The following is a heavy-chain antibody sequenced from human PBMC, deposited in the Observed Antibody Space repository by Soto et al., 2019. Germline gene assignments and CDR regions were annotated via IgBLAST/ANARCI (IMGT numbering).Heavy chain of an antibody. CDR1: GFTFTSSA. V-gene: IGHV1-58*01. J-gene: IGHJ5*02. D-gene: IGHD1-26*01. CDR2: IVVGSGNT. Sequence: SVKVSCKASGFTFTSSAVQWVRQARGQRLEWIGWIVVGSGNTNYAQKFQERVTITRDMSTSTAYMELSSLSSEDTAVYYCAAGRIVGGIDPWGQGTLVTVSS. CDR3: AAGRIVGGIDP.